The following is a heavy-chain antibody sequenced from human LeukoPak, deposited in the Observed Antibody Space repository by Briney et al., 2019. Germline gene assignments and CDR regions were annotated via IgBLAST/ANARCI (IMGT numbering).Heavy chain of an antibody. CDR2: IQTNGGT. V-gene: IGHV4-61*02. CDR3: ARTYCDSTTCYRFDY. CDR1: GGSISSGGDY. Sequence: PSETLSLTCTVSGGSISSGGDYWTWIRQPAGKGLEWIGRIQTNGGTNYNPSLNSRVTISVDTSENQFSLELRSVTAADAAVYYCARTYCDSTTCYRFDYWGQGTLVTVSS. J-gene: IGHJ4*02. D-gene: IGHD2-2*01.